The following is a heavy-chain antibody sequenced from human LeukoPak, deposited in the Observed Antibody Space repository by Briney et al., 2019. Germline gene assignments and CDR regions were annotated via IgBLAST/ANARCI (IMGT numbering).Heavy chain of an antibody. J-gene: IGHJ4*02. D-gene: IGHD3-3*01. CDR1: GGSISSGGYY. V-gene: IGHV4-31*03. CDR3: ARSGWRGSGLLSYHLDY. Sequence: PSQTLSLTCTVSGGSISSGGYYWSWIRQHPGKGLEWIGYIYYSGSTYYNPSLKSRVTISVDTSKNQFSLKLSSVTAADTAVYYRARSGWRGSGLLSYHLDYWGQGTLVTVSS. CDR2: IYYSGST.